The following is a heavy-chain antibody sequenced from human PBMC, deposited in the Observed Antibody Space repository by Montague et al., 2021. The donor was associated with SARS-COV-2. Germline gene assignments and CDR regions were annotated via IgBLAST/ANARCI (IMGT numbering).Heavy chain of an antibody. CDR3: ARGSGVYYYYYYGMDV. Sequence: SETLSLTCTVSGGSISSYYWSWIRQPPGKGLEWIGYIYYSGSTNYNPSLKSRVTISVDTFKNQFSPKLSSVTAADTAVYYCARGSGVYYYYYYGMDVWGQGTTVTVSS. CDR1: GGSISSYY. J-gene: IGHJ6*02. V-gene: IGHV4-59*12. CDR2: IYYSGST. D-gene: IGHD3-10*01.